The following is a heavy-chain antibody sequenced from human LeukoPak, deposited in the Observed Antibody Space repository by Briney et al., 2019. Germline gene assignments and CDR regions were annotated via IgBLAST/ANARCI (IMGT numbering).Heavy chain of an antibody. CDR3: AKLVQYYFDY. CDR2: ISGSGGST. J-gene: IGHJ4*02. D-gene: IGHD6-6*01. Sequence: ETLSLTCTVSGGSISSGDFYWSWIRQPPGKGLEWVSAISGSGGSTYYADSVKGRFTISRDNSKNTLYLQMNSLRAEDTAVYYCAKLVQYYFDYWGQGTLVTVSS. CDR1: GGSISSGD. V-gene: IGHV3-23*01.